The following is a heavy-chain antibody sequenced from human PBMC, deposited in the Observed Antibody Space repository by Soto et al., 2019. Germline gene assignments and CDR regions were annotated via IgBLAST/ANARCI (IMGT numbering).Heavy chain of an antibody. V-gene: IGHV3-23*01. J-gene: IGHJ3*02. Sequence: EVQLLESGGDMVQPGGSLRLSCAASGFTFRSFAMSWVRQAPGKGLEWVSSISGSGTITYYADSVKGRFSISRDNSKNTLYLQMNPLRAGDTAVYFCAKDCSCGTCYRASDIWGQGTGVTVSS. CDR1: GFTFRSFA. CDR3: AKDCSCGTCYRASDI. CDR2: ISGSGTIT. D-gene: IGHD2-15*01.